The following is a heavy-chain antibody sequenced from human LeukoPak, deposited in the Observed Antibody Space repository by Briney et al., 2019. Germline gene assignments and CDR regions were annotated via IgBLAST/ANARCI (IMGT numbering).Heavy chain of an antibody. Sequence: PSETLSLTCTVSGGSISSGDYYWSWIHQPPGKGLEWIGYIYYSGSTYYNPSLKSRVTISVDTSKNQFSLKLSSVTAADTAVYYCAKSFSGYGLFDYWGQGTLVTVSS. CDR1: GGSISSGDYY. J-gene: IGHJ4*02. CDR2: IYYSGST. CDR3: AKSFSGYGLFDY. V-gene: IGHV4-30-4*08. D-gene: IGHD5-12*01.